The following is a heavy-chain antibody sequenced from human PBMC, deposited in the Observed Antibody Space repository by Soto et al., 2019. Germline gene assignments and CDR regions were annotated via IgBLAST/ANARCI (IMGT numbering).Heavy chain of an antibody. Sequence: NPSETLSLTCTVSGGSISSYYWSWIRQPPGKGLEWIGYIYYSGSTNYNPSLKSRVTISVDTSKNQFSLKLSSVTAADTAVYYCAREPRDYGDYYFDYWGQGTLVTVSS. CDR1: GGSISSYY. CDR2: IYYSGST. CDR3: AREPRDYGDYYFDY. J-gene: IGHJ4*02. V-gene: IGHV4-59*01. D-gene: IGHD4-17*01.